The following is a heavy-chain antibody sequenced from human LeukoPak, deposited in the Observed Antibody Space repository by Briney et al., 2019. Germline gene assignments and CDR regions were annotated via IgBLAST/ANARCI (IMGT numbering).Heavy chain of an antibody. V-gene: IGHV1-2*02. CDR1: GYTFTGYY. CDR2: INPNSGGT. D-gene: IGHD3-22*01. Sequence: ASVKVSCKASGYTFTGYYMHWVRQAPGQGLEWMGWINPNSGGTNYAQKFQGRVTMTRDTSISTAYMELSRLRSDDTAVYYCAGRPSEYYYDSSGFDYWGQGTLVTVSS. J-gene: IGHJ4*02. CDR3: AGRPSEYYYDSSGFDY.